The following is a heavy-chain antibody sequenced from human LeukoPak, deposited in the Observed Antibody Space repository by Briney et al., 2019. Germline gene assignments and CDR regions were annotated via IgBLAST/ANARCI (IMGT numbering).Heavy chain of an antibody. V-gene: IGHV4-59*01. J-gene: IGHJ6*03. CDR2: IYYNGST. D-gene: IGHD5-12*01. CDR3: ARSGRGYSGYDWSYYYMDV. Sequence: PSETLSLTCTVSGGSISSYYWSWIRQPPGKGLERIGYIYYNGSTNYNPSLKSRVTISVDTSKNQFSLKLSSVTAADTAVYYCARSGRGYSGYDWSYYYMDVWGKGTTVTVSS. CDR1: GGSISSYY.